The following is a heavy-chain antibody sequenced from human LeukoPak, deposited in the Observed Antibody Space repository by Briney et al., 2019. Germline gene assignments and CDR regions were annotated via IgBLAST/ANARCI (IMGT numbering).Heavy chain of an antibody. CDR3: SRVSTPPQLIDY. V-gene: IGHV3-21*05. CDR1: GFRFSIYA. Sequence: PGGSLRLSCAASGFRFSIYAMNWVRQAPGKGLEWISYIDSGATDSLYADSVKGRFTISRDDAKNSLFLQMTSLRAGDTAVYYCSRVSTPPQLIDYWGQGTQVTVSA. D-gene: IGHD1-1*01. CDR2: IDSGATDS. J-gene: IGHJ4*02.